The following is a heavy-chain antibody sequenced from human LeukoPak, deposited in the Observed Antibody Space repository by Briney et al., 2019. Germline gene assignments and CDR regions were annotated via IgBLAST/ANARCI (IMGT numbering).Heavy chain of an antibody. J-gene: IGHJ4*02. CDR2: IYYSGST. D-gene: IGHD6-13*01. V-gene: IGHV4-30-2*03. CDR1: GGSISSGGYS. CDR3: ARLIAADFFFDY. Sequence: PSQTLSLTCAVSGGSISSGGYSWSWIRQPPGKGLEWIGSIYYSGSTYYNPSLKSRVTISVDTSKNQFSLKLSSVTAADTAVYYCARLIAADFFFDYWGQGTLVTVSS.